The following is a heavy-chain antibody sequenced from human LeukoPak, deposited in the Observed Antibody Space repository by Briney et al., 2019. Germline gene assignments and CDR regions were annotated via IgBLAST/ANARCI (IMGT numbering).Heavy chain of an antibody. V-gene: IGHV4-39*07. CDR2: IYYSGNT. CDR1: GGSISSSGFY. D-gene: IGHD2-15*01. J-gene: IGHJ4*02. Sequence: SETLSLTCAVSGGSISSSGFYWGWIRQPPGKGLEWIGSIYYSGNTFYNPSLKSRILFSVDTSQNQFSLKLNSVTAADTAVYYCVREILYCSGGSCYRGPFDNWGQGTLVTVSA. CDR3: VREILYCSGGSCYRGPFDN.